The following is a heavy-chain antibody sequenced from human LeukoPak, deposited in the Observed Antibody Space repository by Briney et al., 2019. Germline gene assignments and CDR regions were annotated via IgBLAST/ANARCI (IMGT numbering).Heavy chain of an antibody. D-gene: IGHD6-19*01. CDR2: IYTSGST. CDR3: ARLYSSGWLSNGAFDI. J-gene: IGHJ3*02. CDR1: GDSISSGSYY. V-gene: IGHV4-61*02. Sequence: SETLSLTCTVSGDSISSGSYYWSWIRQPAGKGLEWIGRIYTSGSTNYNPSLKSRVTISVDTSKNQFSLKLSSVTAADTAVYYCARLYSSGWLSNGAFDIWGQGTMVTVSS.